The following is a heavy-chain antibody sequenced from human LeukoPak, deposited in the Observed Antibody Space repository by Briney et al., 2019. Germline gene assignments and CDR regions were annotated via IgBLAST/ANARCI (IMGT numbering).Heavy chain of an antibody. J-gene: IGHJ3*02. CDR2: ISGSGGST. V-gene: IGHV3-23*01. D-gene: IGHD6-13*01. CDR1: GFTFSSYA. Sequence: AGGSLRLSCAASGFTFSSYAMSWVRQAPGKGLEWVSAISGSGGSTYYADSVKGRFTISRDNAKNSLYLQMNSLRAEDTALYYCARDWRIAAALKSDAFDIWGQGTMVTVSS. CDR3: ARDWRIAAALKSDAFDI.